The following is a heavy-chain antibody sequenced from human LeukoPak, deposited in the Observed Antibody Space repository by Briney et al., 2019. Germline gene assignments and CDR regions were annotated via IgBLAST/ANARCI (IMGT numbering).Heavy chain of an antibody. CDR1: GFTFSSYA. CDR3: ARVRGYSGYDGGYYFDY. CDR2: ISYDGSNK. Sequence: GGSLRLSCAASGFTFSSYAMHWVRQAPGKGLEWVAVISYDGSNKYYADSVKGRFTISRDNSKNTPYLQMNSLRAEDTAVYYCARVRGYSGYDGGYYFDYWGQGTLVTVSS. V-gene: IGHV3-30-3*01. J-gene: IGHJ4*02. D-gene: IGHD5-12*01.